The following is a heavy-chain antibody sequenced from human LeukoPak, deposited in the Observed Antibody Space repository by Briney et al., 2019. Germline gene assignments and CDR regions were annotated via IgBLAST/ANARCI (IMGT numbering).Heavy chain of an antibody. J-gene: IGHJ4*02. V-gene: IGHV4-59*01. CDR3: AGVQDYGAQGNYYFDY. CDR1: GGSLSSYY. CDR2: IYYSGST. D-gene: IGHD4-17*01. Sequence: SETQSLTCTVSGGSLSSYYWSWIRQPPGEVLEWIGYIYYSGSTNYNPSLKSRVTISLDNSKNQFSLKLSSGTAAATAVYSCAGVQDYGAQGNYYFDYWGQGTLVTVSS.